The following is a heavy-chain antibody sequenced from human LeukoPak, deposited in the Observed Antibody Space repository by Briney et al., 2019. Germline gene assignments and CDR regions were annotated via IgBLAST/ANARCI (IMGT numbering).Heavy chain of an antibody. V-gene: IGHV4-34*01. CDR2: INHSGST. CDR3: ARDHYCGTDCHYFFDD. Sequence: SETLSLTCAVYGGSFSGYYWSWIRQPPGKGLEWIGEINHSGSTNYNPSLKSRVTISVDTSKNQFSLKLSSVTAADTAVYYCARDHYCGTDCHYFFDDWGQGTLVTVSS. CDR1: GGSFSGYY. D-gene: IGHD2-21*02. J-gene: IGHJ4*02.